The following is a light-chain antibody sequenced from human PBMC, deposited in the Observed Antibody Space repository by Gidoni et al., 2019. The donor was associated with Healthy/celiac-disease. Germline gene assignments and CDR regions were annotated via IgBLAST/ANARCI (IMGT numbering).Light chain of an antibody. J-gene: IGKJ1*01. CDR2: GAS. CDR1: QSVSSSY. Sequence: EIVLTQSPGTLSLSPGERATLSCRASQSVSSSYLAWYQQKPGQAPRLLIYGASSRATGLPDRFSGSGSVTDFTLTIRRLEPEDFAVYYCQQYGSSPWTFVQGTQVEIK. CDR3: QQYGSSPWT. V-gene: IGKV3-20*01.